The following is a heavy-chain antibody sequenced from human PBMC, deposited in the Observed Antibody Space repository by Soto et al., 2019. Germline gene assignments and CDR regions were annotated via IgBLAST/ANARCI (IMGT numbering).Heavy chain of an antibody. V-gene: IGHV4-31*03. J-gene: IGHJ6*02. CDR2: IYYTGNK. CDR1: GGSISSSSYY. D-gene: IGHD1-26*01. CDR3: ATAHPVGYGMDF. Sequence: QMQLQESGPGLVKPSQTLSLSCTVSGGSISSSSYYWTWIRQHPGKGLEWIGNIYYTGNKYYNPSPTRRVTISVDRPNPHFSLKLNSVTAPAPAVYSSATAHPVGYGMDFWGQGTTVTVSS.